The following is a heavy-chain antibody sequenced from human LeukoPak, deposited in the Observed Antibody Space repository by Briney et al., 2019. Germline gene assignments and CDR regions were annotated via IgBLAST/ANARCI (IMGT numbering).Heavy chain of an antibody. J-gene: IGHJ4*02. CDR3: ARDLREFDSSGYYLDY. Sequence: GGSLRLSCAASGFTFSDYYMSWIRQAPGKGLEWVSYIGSSSSYTNYADSVKGRFTISRDNAKNSLYLQMNSLRAEDTAVYYCARDLREFDSSGYYLDYWGQGTLVTVSS. CDR2: IGSSSSYT. V-gene: IGHV3-11*06. CDR1: GFTFSDYY. D-gene: IGHD3-22*01.